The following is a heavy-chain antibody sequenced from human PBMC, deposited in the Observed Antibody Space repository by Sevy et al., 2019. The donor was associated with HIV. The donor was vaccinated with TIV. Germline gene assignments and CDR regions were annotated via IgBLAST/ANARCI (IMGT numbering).Heavy chain of an antibody. CDR3: VRAIQLAASY. CDR2: INPDGSKI. D-gene: IGHD2-15*01. J-gene: IGHJ4*02. V-gene: IGHV3-7*02. CDR1: AINIRDYW. Sequence: GGSLRLSGEASAINIRDYWMNWVRQAPGKGLEWVANINPDGSKIYHADSVKGRFTISRDSAKNSVFLQMTSLRAEETAVYYCVRAIQLAASYWGQGMLVTVSS.